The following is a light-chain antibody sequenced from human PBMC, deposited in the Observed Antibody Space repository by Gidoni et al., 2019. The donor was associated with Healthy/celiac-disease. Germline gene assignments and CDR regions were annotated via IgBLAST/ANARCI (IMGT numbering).Light chain of an antibody. J-gene: IGKJ1*01. CDR3: QQRSNWPWT. Sequence: EILLTHSPATLSLSPGERATLSCRASQSVSSYLAWYQQKPGQAPRLLIYDASNRATGIPARFSGSGSGTDFTLTISSLEPEDFAVYYCQQRSNWPWTFXQXTKVEIK. CDR2: DAS. V-gene: IGKV3-11*01. CDR1: QSVSSY.